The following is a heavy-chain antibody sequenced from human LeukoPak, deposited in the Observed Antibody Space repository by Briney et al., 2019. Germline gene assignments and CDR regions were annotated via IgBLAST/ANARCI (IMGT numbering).Heavy chain of an antibody. Sequence: GGSLRLSCAASGFTFSSYAMTWVRQAPGKGLEWVSAISGSGGSTYYADSVKGRFTISRDNSKNTLYLQMNSLGAEDTAVYYCAKDIRVGSYFYYYGMDVWGQGTTVTVSS. D-gene: IGHD2-15*01. J-gene: IGHJ6*02. V-gene: IGHV3-23*01. CDR1: GFTFSSYA. CDR3: AKDIRVGSYFYYYGMDV. CDR2: ISGSGGST.